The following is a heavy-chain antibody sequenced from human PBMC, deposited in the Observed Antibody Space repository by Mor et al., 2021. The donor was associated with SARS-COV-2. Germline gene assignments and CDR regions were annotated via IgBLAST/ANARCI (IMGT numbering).Heavy chain of an antibody. V-gene: IGHV1-18*01. CDR3: ARSHTWGYSDS. D-gene: IGHD1-26*01. Sequence: LELMGCINTYNGNTNYAQKFQGRVTMTTDTSTRTAYMELRRLISDDTAVYFCARSHTWGYSDSWGQGTLLTVSS. J-gene: IGHJ4*02. CDR2: INTYNGNT.